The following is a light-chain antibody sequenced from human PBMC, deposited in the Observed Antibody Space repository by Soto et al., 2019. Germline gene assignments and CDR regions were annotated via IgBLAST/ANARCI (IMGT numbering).Light chain of an antibody. V-gene: IGKV1-39*01. Sequence: DLQMTQSPSSLSVSVGDRVTITCRASQSISSYLNWYQQKPGKAPKLLIYASSNLKSGVPSRFSGSGSGTDFTLTISSLQPEDFATYYCQQSYSTRYTFGQGNKLEIK. CDR1: QSISSY. CDR2: ASS. CDR3: QQSYSTRYT. J-gene: IGKJ2*01.